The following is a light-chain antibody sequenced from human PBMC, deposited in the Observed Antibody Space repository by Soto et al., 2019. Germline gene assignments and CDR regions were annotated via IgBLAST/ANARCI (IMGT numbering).Light chain of an antibody. Sequence: EIVMTQSPASLSVSPGDGATLSCRASQSVASNVAWYPQKPGQGPRLLIHGASTRAVGVPARFSGSGSGTDFTLTIDSLQSEDFAVYYCQQYHNWPPQYTFGQGTKLQIK. CDR2: GAS. J-gene: IGKJ2*01. V-gene: IGKV3-15*01. CDR1: QSVASN. CDR3: QQYHNWPPQYT.